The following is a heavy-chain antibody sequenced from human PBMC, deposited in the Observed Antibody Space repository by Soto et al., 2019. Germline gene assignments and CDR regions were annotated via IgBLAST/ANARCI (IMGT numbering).Heavy chain of an antibody. CDR2: IHTGNGAT. CDR3: TRAQGIGAAAFDYFDP. V-gene: IGHV1-3*04. J-gene: IGHJ5*02. Sequence: QVQLVQSGAEVKKPGASVKVSCKASGYTFISYTMYWVRQAPGQRLEWIGWIHTGNGATKYSQKFQGRVTITRDTSASTADMELSSLTYEDTAVYYCTRAQGIGAAAFDYFDPWGQGTLVTVSS. D-gene: IGHD6-13*01. CDR1: GYTFISYT.